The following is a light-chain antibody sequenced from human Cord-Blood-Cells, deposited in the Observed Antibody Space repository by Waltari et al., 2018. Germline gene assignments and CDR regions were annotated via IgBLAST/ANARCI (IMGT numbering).Light chain of an antibody. CDR2: DVS. J-gene: IGLJ1*01. Sequence: QSALTQPRSVSGSPGQSVTISCTGTSSDVGGYNYVSWYPPHPGKAPQLMIYDVSKRPSGVPDRVSGSKAGNTASLTISGLQAEDEADYYCCSYAGSYTFVFGTGTKVTVL. CDR3: CSYAGSYTFV. CDR1: SSDVGGYNY. V-gene: IGLV2-11*01.